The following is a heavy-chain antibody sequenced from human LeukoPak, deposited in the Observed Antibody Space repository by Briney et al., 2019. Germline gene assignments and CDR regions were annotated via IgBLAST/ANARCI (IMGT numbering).Heavy chain of an antibody. CDR3: ARRGDGYRDPAPFDY. Sequence: ASVKVSCKGSGYSFTSYWIGWVRQMPGKGLEWMGIIYPGDSDTRYSPSFQGQVTISADKSTSTAYLQWSSLKASDTAMYYCARRGDGYRDPAPFDYWGQGTLVTVSS. V-gene: IGHV5-51*01. J-gene: IGHJ4*02. CDR1: GYSFTSYW. CDR2: IYPGDSDT. D-gene: IGHD5-24*01.